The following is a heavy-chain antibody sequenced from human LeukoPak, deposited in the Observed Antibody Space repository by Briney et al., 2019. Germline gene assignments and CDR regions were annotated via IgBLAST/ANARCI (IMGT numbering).Heavy chain of an antibody. J-gene: IGHJ4*02. V-gene: IGHV1-69*04. D-gene: IGHD6-19*01. CDR2: IIPILGIA. Sequence: SVKVSCKASGGTFSSYAISWVRQAPGQGLEWMGRIIPILGIANYAQKFQGRVTITADKSTRTAYMELSSLRSEDTAVYYCARDLAVAGNFDYWGQGTLVTVSS. CDR3: ARDLAVAGNFDY. CDR1: GGTFSSYA.